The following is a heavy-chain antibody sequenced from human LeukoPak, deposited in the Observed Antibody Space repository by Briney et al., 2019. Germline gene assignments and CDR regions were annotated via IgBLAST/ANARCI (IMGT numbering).Heavy chain of an antibody. CDR2: ISSSSSTI. CDR1: GFTFSSYS. D-gene: IGHD3-22*01. J-gene: IGHJ5*02. Sequence: PGGSLRLSCAASGFTFSSYSMNWDRQAPGKGLEWVSYISSSSSTIYYADSVKGRFTISRDNAKNSLYLQMNSLRAEDTAVYYCARGGELTMNLNWFDPWGQGTLVTVSS. V-gene: IGHV3-48*04. CDR3: ARGGELTMNLNWFDP.